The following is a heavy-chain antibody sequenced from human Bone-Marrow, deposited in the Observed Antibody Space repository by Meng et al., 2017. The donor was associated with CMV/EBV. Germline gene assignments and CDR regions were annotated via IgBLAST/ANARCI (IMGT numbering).Heavy chain of an antibody. J-gene: IGHJ4*02. CDR1: GFTFSSYS. D-gene: IGHD2-2*01. CDR3: ARDEGIVVVPAAEFDY. CDR2: ISSSSSYI. V-gene: IGHV3-21*01. Sequence: GGSLRLSCAASGFTFSSYSMNWVRQAPGKGLEWVSSISSSSSYIYYADSVKGRFTISRDNAKNSLYLQMNSLRAEDTAVYYCARDEGIVVVPAAEFDYWGQGTLVTVSS.